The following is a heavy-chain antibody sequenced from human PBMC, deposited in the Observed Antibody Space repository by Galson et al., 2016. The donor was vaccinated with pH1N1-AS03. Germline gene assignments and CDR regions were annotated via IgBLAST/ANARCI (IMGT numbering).Heavy chain of an antibody. CDR1: GFTFRTYG. D-gene: IGHD6-19*01. V-gene: IGHV3-21*01. Sequence: SLRLSCAASGFTFRTYGTNWVRQAPGKGLEWVSSISSSSSYIYYADTVKGRFTISRDNARNSLYIQMNSLRAEDTAVYYCARRSAAVSGTGCVDVRGQGTTVTVSS. J-gene: IGHJ6*02. CDR2: ISSSSSYI. CDR3: ARRSAAVSGTGCVDV.